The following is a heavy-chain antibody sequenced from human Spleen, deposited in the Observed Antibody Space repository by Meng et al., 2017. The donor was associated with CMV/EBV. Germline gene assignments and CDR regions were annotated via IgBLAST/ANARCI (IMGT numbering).Heavy chain of an antibody. D-gene: IGHD4-17*01. CDR1: GYTFTNYW. CDR2: IYPGDSDT. Sequence: GSGYTFTNYWIGWVRQLPGKGLEWMGIIYPGDSDTRYSPSFQGQVTISADKSINTAYLQWSSLKASDTAIYYCARRYGDYGLYYFDSWGQGTLVTVSS. J-gene: IGHJ4*02. CDR3: ARRYGDYGLYYFDS. V-gene: IGHV5-51*01.